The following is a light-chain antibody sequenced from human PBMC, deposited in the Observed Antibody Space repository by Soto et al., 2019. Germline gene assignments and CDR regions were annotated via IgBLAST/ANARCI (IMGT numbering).Light chain of an antibody. CDR1: TGDVGAYNF. Sequence: QSALTQPRSVSGSPGQSVTISCTGTTGDVGAYNFVSWYQLHPDKAPKLMIYDATKRPSGVPDRFSASKSGNTASLTISGLQAEDEADYYCCSYAGSFTWVFGGGTKLTVL. CDR3: CSYAGSFTWV. J-gene: IGLJ3*02. CDR2: DAT. V-gene: IGLV2-11*01.